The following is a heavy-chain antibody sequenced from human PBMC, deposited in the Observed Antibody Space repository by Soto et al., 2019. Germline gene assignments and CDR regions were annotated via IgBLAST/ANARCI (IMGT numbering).Heavy chain of an antibody. D-gene: IGHD6-19*01. J-gene: IGHJ4*02. CDR3: ARGIAVAGNY. Sequence: QVQLVQSGAEVKKPGASVKVSCKACGYTFTSYAMHWVRRAPGQSLEWMGWVNGGNGNTKYSQKFQNRVTMTRDTTASTAYMELSCLRSEDTAVYYCARGIAVAGNYWGQGTLVTVSS. V-gene: IGHV1-3*01. CDR1: GYTFTSYA. CDR2: VNGGNGNT.